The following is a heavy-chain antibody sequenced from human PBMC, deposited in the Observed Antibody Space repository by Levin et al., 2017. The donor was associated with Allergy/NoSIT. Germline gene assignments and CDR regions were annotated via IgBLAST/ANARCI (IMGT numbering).Heavy chain of an antibody. CDR2: ISYDGSNK. CDR3: AGAPGGEYQLPVYWYFDL. J-gene: IGHJ2*01. CDR1: GFTFSSYA. V-gene: IGHV3-30-3*01. D-gene: IGHD2-2*01. Sequence: GESLKISCAASGFTFSSYAMHWVRQAPGKGLEWVAVISYDGSNKYYADSVKGRFTISRDNSKNTLYLQMNSLRAEDTAVYYCAGAPGGEYQLPVYWYFDLWGRGTLVTVSS.